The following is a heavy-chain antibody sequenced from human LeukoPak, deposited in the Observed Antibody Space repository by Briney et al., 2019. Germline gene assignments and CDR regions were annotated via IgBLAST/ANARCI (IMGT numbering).Heavy chain of an antibody. Sequence: ASVKVSCKASGCTFTSYYMHWVRQAPGQGLEWMGIINPSGGSTSYAQKFQGRVTMTRDMSTSTVYMELSSLRSEDTAVYYCARGTRGRNWFDPWGQGTLVTVSS. J-gene: IGHJ5*02. CDR3: ARGTRGRNWFDP. CDR1: GCTFTSYY. CDR2: INPSGGST. D-gene: IGHD1-7*01. V-gene: IGHV1-46*01.